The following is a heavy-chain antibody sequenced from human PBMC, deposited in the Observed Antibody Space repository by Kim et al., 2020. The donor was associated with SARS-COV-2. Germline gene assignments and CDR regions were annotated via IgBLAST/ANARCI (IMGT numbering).Heavy chain of an antibody. CDR3: TRDYYGSGSYYNFLPFDY. CDR1: GFTFGDYA. V-gene: IGHV3-49*03. D-gene: IGHD3-10*01. J-gene: IGHJ4*02. CDR2: IRSKAYGGTT. Sequence: GGSLRLFCTASGFTFGDYAMSWFRQAPGKGLEWVGFIRSKAYGGTTEYAASVKGRFTISRDDSKSIAYLQMNSLKTEDTAVYYCTRDYYGSGSYYNFLPFDYWGQGTLVTVSS.